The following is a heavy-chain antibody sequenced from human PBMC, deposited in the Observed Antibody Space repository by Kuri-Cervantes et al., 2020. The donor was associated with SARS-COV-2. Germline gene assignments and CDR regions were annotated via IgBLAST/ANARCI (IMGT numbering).Heavy chain of an antibody. CDR1: GFTFSSYA. J-gene: IGHJ4*02. V-gene: IGHV3-30*18. Sequence: GESLKSPCAASGFTFSSYAMHWVRQAPGKGLEWVALISYDGSNKYYADSVKGRFAISRDNSKNTLSLEMDSLRADDTAVYYCAKDPKGIVVLVAAIDSWGQGTLVTVSS. CDR2: ISYDGSNK. D-gene: IGHD2-15*01. CDR3: AKDPKGIVVLVAAIDS.